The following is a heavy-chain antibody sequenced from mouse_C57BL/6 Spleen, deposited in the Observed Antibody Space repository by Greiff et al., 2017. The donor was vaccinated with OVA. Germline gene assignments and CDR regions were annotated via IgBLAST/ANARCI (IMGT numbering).Heavy chain of an antibody. J-gene: IGHJ2*01. CDR3: ARPNWDYFDY. Sequence: DVKLVESGGGLVKPGGSLKLSCAASGFTFSDYGMHWVRQAPEKGLEWVAYISSGSSTIYYADTVKGRFTISRDNAKNTLFLQMTSLRSEDTAMYYCARPNWDYFDYWGQGTTLTVSS. CDR1: GFTFSDYG. V-gene: IGHV5-17*01. D-gene: IGHD4-1*01. CDR2: ISSGSSTI.